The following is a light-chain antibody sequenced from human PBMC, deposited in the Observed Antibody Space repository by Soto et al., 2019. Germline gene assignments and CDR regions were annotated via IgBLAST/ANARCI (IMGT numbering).Light chain of an antibody. J-gene: IGKJ4*01. CDR2: GAS. CDR3: QQCDISPLT. Sequence: EIVLTQSPGTLSLSPGERVTLSCRASQSLSSNLAWYQQKPGQAPRLLIYGASTRATGIPARFSGSGSGTEFTLTISSLQSEDFAVYYCQQCDISPLTFGGGTKVDIK. V-gene: IGKV3-15*01. CDR1: QSLSSN.